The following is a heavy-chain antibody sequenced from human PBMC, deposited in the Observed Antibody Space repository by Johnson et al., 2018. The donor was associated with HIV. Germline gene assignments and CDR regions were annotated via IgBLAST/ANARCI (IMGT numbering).Heavy chain of an antibody. Sequence: QEQLVESGGGLVQPGGSLRLSCAASGFTFSDYYMSWIRQAPGKGLEWISYISSSGSPIYYADSLKGRFTISRDNAKNSLYLQMNSLRAEDTAVYYCARKQWLEIPSDALDVWGQGTMVTVSS. D-gene: IGHD6-19*01. CDR2: ISSSGSPI. CDR3: ARKQWLEIPSDALDV. CDR1: GFTFSDYY. V-gene: IGHV3-11*04. J-gene: IGHJ3*01.